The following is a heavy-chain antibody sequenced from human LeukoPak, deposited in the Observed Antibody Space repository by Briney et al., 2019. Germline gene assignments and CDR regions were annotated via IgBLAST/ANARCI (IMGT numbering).Heavy chain of an antibody. CDR2: VRDTGTS. Sequence: SETLSLTRTVSGASISSHYWSWIRQPPGMGLEWIAYVRDTGTSKDNPSLSSRVTLSADTSKNQLSLRLSSVTAADTAVYYCATIKRGSVFGYFDFWGQGILVTVSS. V-gene: IGHV4-59*11. CDR3: ATIKRGSVFGYFDF. CDR1: GASISSHY. D-gene: IGHD5-12*01. J-gene: IGHJ4*02.